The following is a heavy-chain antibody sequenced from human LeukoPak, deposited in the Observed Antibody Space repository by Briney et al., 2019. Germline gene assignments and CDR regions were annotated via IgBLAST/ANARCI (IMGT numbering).Heavy chain of an antibody. Sequence: SVKVPCKASGGTFSSYAISWVRQAPGQGLEWMGGIIPIFGTANYAQKFQGRVTITADESTSTAYMELSSLRSEDTAVYYCASRIAAAGRPPGDYYYGMDVWGQGTTVTVSS. J-gene: IGHJ6*02. D-gene: IGHD6-13*01. CDR1: GGTFSSYA. CDR3: ASRIAAAGRPPGDYYYGMDV. V-gene: IGHV1-69*13. CDR2: IIPIFGTA.